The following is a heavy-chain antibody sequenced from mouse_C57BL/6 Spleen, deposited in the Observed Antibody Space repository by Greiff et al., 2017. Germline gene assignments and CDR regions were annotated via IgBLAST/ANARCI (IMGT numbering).Heavy chain of an antibody. CDR1: GFNFTDYY. J-gene: IGHJ4*01. V-gene: IGHV14-2*01. CDR2: IDPEDGET. D-gene: IGHD2-1*01. Sequence: EVQLQQPGAELVKPGASVKLSCTASGFNFTDYYMHWVKQRTGQGLEWIGRIDPEDGETKYAPKFQGKATITADTSSNTAYLQLSSLTAEDTAVYYCARREGNYDAMDYWGQGTSVTVSS. CDR3: ARREGNYDAMDY.